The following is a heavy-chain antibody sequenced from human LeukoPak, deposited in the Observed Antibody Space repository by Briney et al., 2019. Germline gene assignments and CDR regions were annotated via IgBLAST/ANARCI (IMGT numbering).Heavy chain of an antibody. CDR1: GYSFTSYW. CDR2: IYPGDSDT. D-gene: IGHD1-26*01. CDR3: ARLPPIVGDGPSGFDY. J-gene: IGHJ4*02. V-gene: IGHV5-51*01. Sequence: GESLKISCKGSGYSFTSYWIGWVRQMPGKGLEWMGIIYPGDSDTRYSPSFQGQVTISADKSISTAYLQWSSLKASDTAMYYCARLPPIVGDGPSGFDYWGQGTLVSVAS.